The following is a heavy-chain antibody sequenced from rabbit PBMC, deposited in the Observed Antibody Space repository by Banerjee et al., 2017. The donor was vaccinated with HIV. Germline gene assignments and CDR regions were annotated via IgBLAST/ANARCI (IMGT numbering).Heavy chain of an antibody. Sequence: QSLEESGGDLVKPGASLTLTCKASGFTLSNYWICWVRQAPGKGLEWIACIYTGDGNTHYASWAKGRFTISKTSSTVTLQMTSLTAADTATYFCARDETDDAGYNYRLWGQGTLVTVS. D-gene: IGHD7-1*01. CDR2: IYTGDGNT. J-gene: IGHJ4*01. CDR1: GFTLSNYW. CDR3: ARDETDDAGYNYRL. V-gene: IGHV1S40*01.